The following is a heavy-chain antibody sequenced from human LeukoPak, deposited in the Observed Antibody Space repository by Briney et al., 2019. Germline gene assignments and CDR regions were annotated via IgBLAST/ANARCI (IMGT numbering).Heavy chain of an antibody. V-gene: IGHV4-39*07. J-gene: IGHJ6*03. CDR3: ASMAYYYYYMDV. Sequence: SETLSLTCTVSGGSISSSSYYWGWIRQPPGKGLEWIGSIYYSGSTYYNPSLKSRVTISVDTSKNQFSLKLSSVNAADTAVYYCASMAYYYYYMDVWGKGTTVTVSS. D-gene: IGHD5-24*01. CDR2: IYYSGST. CDR1: GGSISSSSYY.